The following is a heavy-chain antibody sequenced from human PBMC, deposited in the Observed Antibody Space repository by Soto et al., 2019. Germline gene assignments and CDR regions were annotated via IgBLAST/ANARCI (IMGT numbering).Heavy chain of an antibody. Sequence: GGSLRLSCTASGFTFGDYAMSWFRQAPGKGLEWVGFIRSKAYGGKTEYAASVKGRFTISRDDSKSIAYLQMKSLKTEEPAVYYCTRDEDSGSYYSLSNYYYGMDVWGQGTTVTVSS. CDR1: GFTFGDYA. D-gene: IGHD1-26*01. CDR3: TRDEDSGSYYSLSNYYYGMDV. V-gene: IGHV3-49*03. CDR2: IRSKAYGGKT. J-gene: IGHJ6*02.